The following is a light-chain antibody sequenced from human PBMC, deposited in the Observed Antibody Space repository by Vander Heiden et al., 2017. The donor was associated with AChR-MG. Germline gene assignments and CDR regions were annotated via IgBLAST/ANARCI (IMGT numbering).Light chain of an antibody. CDR3: QQYDRTPWT. CDR1: QSVTNNY. V-gene: IGKV3-20*01. J-gene: IGKJ1*01. Sequence: IVLTQSPGTLSSSPGERTTLSCKASQSVTNNYLAWYQQKPGQAPRLLIYGASNRATGIPDRFSGSGSGTDFNLTISRLEPEDFALYYCQQYDRTPWTFGQGTKVEIK. CDR2: GAS.